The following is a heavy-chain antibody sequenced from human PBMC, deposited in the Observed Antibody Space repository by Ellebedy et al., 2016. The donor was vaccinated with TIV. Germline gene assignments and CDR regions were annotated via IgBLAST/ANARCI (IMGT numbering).Heavy chain of an antibody. CDR2: ISRTDDST. J-gene: IGHJ4*02. Sequence: GGSLRLSXTASGFTFSNYVMSWVRQAPGKGLKWVSGISRTDDSTYYADSVKGRFTISRDDPKSTLYLQMNNLRAEDTAVYYCAKDRDDAGDFAFDSWGQGTLVTVSS. V-gene: IGHV3-23*01. D-gene: IGHD4-17*01. CDR1: GFTFSNYV. CDR3: AKDRDDAGDFAFDS.